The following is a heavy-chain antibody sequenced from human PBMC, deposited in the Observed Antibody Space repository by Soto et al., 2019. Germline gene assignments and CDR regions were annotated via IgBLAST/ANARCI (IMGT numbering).Heavy chain of an antibody. CDR3: ARPANTVADHFDL. V-gene: IGHV5-51*01. CDR2: IYPSDSDT. Sequence: PGESLKISCQVSGYTFTIDWIGWVRQMPGKGLEWMGIIYPSDSDTRYSPSFQGQVTISADQSINTAYLQWDSLKASDTAIYYCARPANTVADHFDLWGQGTPVTVSS. J-gene: IGHJ4*02. D-gene: IGHD4-17*01. CDR1: GYTFTIDW.